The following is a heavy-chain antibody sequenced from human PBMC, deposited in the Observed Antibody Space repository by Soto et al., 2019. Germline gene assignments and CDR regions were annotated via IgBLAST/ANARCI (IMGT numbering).Heavy chain of an antibody. CDR3: ARGNPFNYAGFDV. D-gene: IGHD3-16*01. CDR1: GYTFSDFD. CDR2: MNAKSGDT. V-gene: IGHV1-8*01. Sequence: AHLEPSGAEVKRPGASGKVSCKASGYTFSDFDSNWLRQASGQGPEWMGWMNAKSGDTFFAQRFQGKFNMTWDTSLSTAYMEVGSLTSDDTAMYYCARGNPFNYAGFDVWGQGTTVAVSS. J-gene: IGHJ6*02.